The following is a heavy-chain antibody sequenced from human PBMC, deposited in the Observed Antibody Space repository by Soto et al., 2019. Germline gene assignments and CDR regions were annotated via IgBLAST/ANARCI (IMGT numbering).Heavy chain of an antibody. CDR2: INHSGST. V-gene: IGHV4-34*01. CDR1: GGSFSGYY. Sequence: SETLSLTCAVYGGSFSGYYWSWIRQPPGKGLEWIGEINHSGSTNYNPSLKSRVTISVDTSKNQFSLKLSSVTAADTAVYYCARERRVGATARWFDPWGQGTLVTVSS. J-gene: IGHJ5*02. CDR3: ARERRVGATARWFDP. D-gene: IGHD1-26*01.